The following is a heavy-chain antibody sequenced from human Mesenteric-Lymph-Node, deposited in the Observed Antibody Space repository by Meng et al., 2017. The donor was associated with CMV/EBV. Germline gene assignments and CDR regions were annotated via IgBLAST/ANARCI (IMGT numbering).Heavy chain of an antibody. CDR3: ARTNRNGGAFDI. CDR1: GGSISSSSYY. V-gene: IGHV4-39*07. D-gene: IGHD1-14*01. Sequence: GSLRLSCTVSGGSISSSSYYWGWIRQPPGKGLEWIGSIYYSGSTYYNPSLKSRVTISVDTSKNQFSLKLSSVTAADTAVYYCARTNRNGGAFDIWGQGTMVTV. CDR2: IYYSGST. J-gene: IGHJ3*02.